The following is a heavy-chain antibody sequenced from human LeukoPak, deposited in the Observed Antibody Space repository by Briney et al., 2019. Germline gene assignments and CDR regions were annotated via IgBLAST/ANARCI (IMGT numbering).Heavy chain of an antibody. CDR2: INPNTGAT. J-gene: IGHJ1*01. CDR3: ARVFGYSYGDPAEYFQH. D-gene: IGHD3-16*02. CDR1: GYTFTGYY. V-gene: IGHV1-2*02. Sequence: ASVKVSCKASGYTFTGYYLHWVRQAPGQGLEWMGGINPNTGATNYAQSFQGRVTMTRDTSINTAFMEVSSLTSDDTAVYYCARVFGYSYGDPAEYFQHWGQGTLIPVSS.